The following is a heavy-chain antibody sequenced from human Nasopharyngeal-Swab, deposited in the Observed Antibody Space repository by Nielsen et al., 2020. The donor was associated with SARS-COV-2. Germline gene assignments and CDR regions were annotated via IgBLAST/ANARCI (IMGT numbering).Heavy chain of an antibody. D-gene: IGHD6-19*01. Sequence: GGSLRLSCAASGFTFSSYAMSWVRLAPGQGLEWVSAISGSGGSTYYADSVKGRFTISRDNSKNTLYLQMNSLRAEDTAVYYCAKDDRRSQWLVDYYYGMDVWGQGTTVTVSS. V-gene: IGHV3-23*01. CDR3: AKDDRRSQWLVDYYYGMDV. CDR2: ISGSGGST. J-gene: IGHJ6*02. CDR1: GFTFSSYA.